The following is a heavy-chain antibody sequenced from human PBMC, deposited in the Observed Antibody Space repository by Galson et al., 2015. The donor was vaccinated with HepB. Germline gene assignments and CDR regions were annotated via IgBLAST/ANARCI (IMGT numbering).Heavy chain of an antibody. V-gene: IGHV3-30-3*01. CDR1: GFTFSSYA. D-gene: IGHD2-15*01. CDR3: ASPTGYCSGGSCLDSFDY. Sequence: SLRLSCAASGFTFSSYAMHWVRQAPGKGLEWVAVISYDGSNKYYADSVKGRFTISRDNSKNTLYLQMNSLRAEDTAVYYCASPTGYCSGGSCLDSFDYWGQGTLVTVSS. CDR2: ISYDGSNK. J-gene: IGHJ4*02.